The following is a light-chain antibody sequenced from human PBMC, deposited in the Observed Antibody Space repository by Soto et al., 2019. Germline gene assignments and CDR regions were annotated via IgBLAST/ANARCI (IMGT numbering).Light chain of an antibody. V-gene: IGKV3-11*01. CDR3: QQRYTWPTST. J-gene: IGKJ5*01. CDR1: NSVTKF. Sequence: IVLTQSPDTLALSRGYRAPLFXRVSNSVTKFLTWYPHKTGQXTRILXXGPXTRATGIPARFSGAGSGKDFTPTISSLEPEDFAVYYCQQRYTWPTSTFGQGTRLEIK. CDR2: GPX.